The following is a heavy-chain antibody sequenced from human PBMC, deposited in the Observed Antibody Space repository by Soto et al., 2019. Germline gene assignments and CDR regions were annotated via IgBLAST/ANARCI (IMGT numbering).Heavy chain of an antibody. D-gene: IGHD5-18*01. CDR2: IYYSGST. Sequence: SETLSLTCTVSGGPISSYYWSWIRQPPGKGLEWIGYIYYSGSTSYNPSLKSRVTISVDTSKNQFSLRLSSVTAADTAVYDWARDRYSSGYWGQGTLVTDSS. V-gene: IGHV4-59*01. CDR3: ARDRYSSGY. CDR1: GGPISSYY. J-gene: IGHJ4*02.